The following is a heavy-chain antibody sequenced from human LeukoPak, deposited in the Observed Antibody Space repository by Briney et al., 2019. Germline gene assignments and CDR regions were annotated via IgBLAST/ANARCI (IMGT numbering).Heavy chain of an antibody. D-gene: IGHD1-26*01. V-gene: IGHV3-11*06. CDR3: AKGLLSNSQRGYFDC. J-gene: IGHJ4*02. CDR2: ISSSSSYT. Sequence: PGGSLRLSCAASGFTFSDYYMSWIRQAPGKGLEWVSYISSSSSYTNYADSVKVRFTISRDNAKNTMYLQMNSLRIEDTAVYYCAKGLLSNSQRGYFDCWGQGALVSVSS. CDR1: GFTFSDYY.